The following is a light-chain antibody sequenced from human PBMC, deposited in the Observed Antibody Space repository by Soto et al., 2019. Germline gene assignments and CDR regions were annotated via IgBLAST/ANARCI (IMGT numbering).Light chain of an antibody. CDR1: SSDVGSYNL. Sequence: QSALTQPASVSGSPGQSITISCTGSSSDVGSYNLVSWYQQHPGKAPKFMIYEVNKRPSGVSNRFSGSKSGNTASLTISGLQAEDEANYYCSSYAGSNTLVVGGGTKLTVL. J-gene: IGLJ2*01. V-gene: IGLV2-23*02. CDR3: SSYAGSNTLV. CDR2: EVN.